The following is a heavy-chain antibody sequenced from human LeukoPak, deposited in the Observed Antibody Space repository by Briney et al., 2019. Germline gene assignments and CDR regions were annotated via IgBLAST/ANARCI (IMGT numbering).Heavy chain of an antibody. Sequence: GRSLRLSCAASGFTFSSYGIHWVRQAPGKGLEWVAVISYDGSNKYYADSVKGRFTISRDNSKNTLYLQMNSLRAEDTAVYYCARDHDYGDYFDYWGQGTLVTVSS. J-gene: IGHJ4*02. CDR2: ISYDGSNK. V-gene: IGHV3-30*19. CDR3: ARDHDYGDYFDY. CDR1: GFTFSSYG. D-gene: IGHD4-17*01.